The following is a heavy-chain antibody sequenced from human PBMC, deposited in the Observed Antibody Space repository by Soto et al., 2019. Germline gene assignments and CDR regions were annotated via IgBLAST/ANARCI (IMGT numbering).Heavy chain of an antibody. CDR1: GYTFSGYY. J-gene: IGHJ4*02. CDR2: INPTTGGT. V-gene: IGHV1-2*02. D-gene: IGHD5-12*01. Sequence: QVQLVQSGAEVKKPGASVKVSCKASGYTFSGYYMHWVRQAPGQGLEWMGWINPTTGGTNYARKFQGRVTMTRDTSINTAHMELSGLRSDDTAVYFCARKVATFNFDCWGQGTLVTVSS. CDR3: ARKVATFNFDC.